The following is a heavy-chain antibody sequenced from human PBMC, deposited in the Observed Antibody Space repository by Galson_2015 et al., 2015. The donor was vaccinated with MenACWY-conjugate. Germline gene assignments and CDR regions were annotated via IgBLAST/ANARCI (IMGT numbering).Heavy chain of an antibody. CDR1: GFTFSNRA. J-gene: IGHJ4*02. V-gene: IGHV3-23*01. CDR3: ANRDYFDY. CDR2: ISGSGAST. Sequence: SLRLSCAASGFTFSNRAMSWVRQAPGKGLEWVSTISGSGASTNYADSVKGRFTISRDNSKNTLYLQMNSLKAEDTAVYYCANRDYFDYWGQGTLVAVSS.